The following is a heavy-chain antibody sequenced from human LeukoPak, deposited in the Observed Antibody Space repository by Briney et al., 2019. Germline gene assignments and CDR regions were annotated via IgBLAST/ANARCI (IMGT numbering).Heavy chain of an antibody. Sequence: SXXVXGFTVSSNSMSWVRQAPGKGLEWVSFIYSDNTHYSDSVKGRFTISRDNSKNTLYLQMKSLRDEDRAVYYCAXRXXXXSHPYDYWGQGTLVTVSS. CDR2: IYSDNT. J-gene: IGHJ4*02. CDR3: AXRXXXXSHPYDY. V-gene: IGHV3-53*01. CDR1: GFTVSSNS.